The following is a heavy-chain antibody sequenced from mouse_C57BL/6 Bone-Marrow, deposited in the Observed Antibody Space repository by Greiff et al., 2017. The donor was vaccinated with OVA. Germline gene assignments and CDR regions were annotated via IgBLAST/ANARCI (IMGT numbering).Heavy chain of an antibody. J-gene: IGHJ1*03. V-gene: IGHV1-50*01. Sequence: VQLQQSGAELVKPGASVKLSCKASGYTFTSYWMQWVKQRPGQGLEWIGEIDPSDSYTNYNQKFKGKATLTVDTSSSTAYMQLSSLTSEDSAVYYCARSTMIPYWYFDVWGTGTTVTVSS. CDR3: ARSTMIPYWYFDV. CDR2: IDPSDSYT. D-gene: IGHD2-4*01. CDR1: GYTFTSYW.